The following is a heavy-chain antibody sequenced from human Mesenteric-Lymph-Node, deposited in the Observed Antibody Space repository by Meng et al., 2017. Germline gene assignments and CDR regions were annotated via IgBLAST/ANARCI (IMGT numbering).Heavy chain of an antibody. CDR3: AKDEGNNYYDSSGYYYLDAFDI. CDR2: SYRNGDT. J-gene: IGHJ3*02. Sequence: GASLKISCAPSQFTASNSYMSWGRQAPGKGVEWVSVSYRNGDTYYADSVKDRFTITRHNFNNTLYLQMNSLRAEDTAVYYCAKDEGNNYYDSSGYYYLDAFDIWGQGTMVTVSS. D-gene: IGHD3-22*01. CDR1: QFTASNSY. V-gene: IGHV3-53*04.